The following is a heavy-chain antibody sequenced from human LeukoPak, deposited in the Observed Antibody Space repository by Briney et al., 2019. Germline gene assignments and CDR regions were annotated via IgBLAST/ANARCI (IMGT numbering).Heavy chain of an antibody. CDR3: ARIIRGYSYGAFDY. J-gene: IGHJ4*02. Sequence: PSETLSLTCAVYGGSFSGYYWSWIRQPPGKGLEWIGEIDHSGSTNYNPSLKSRVTISVDTPKNQFSLKLTSVTAADTAVYYCARIIRGYSYGAFDYWGQGTLVTVSS. V-gene: IGHV4-34*01. D-gene: IGHD5-18*01. CDR2: IDHSGST. CDR1: GGSFSGYY.